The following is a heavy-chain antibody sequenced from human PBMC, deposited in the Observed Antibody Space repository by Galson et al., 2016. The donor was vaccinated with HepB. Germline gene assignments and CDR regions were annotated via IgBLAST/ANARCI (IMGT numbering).Heavy chain of an antibody. CDR3: ARGGGGSYFDY. V-gene: IGHV3-53*01. Sequence: SLRLSCAASGFTVSSNYMSWVRQAPGKGLEWVSVIYSGGNTYYADSVKGRFTISRDNSKNALSLQMNSLRAEDTAVFYCARGGGGSYFDYWGQGTLVTVSS. CDR1: GFTVSSNY. J-gene: IGHJ4*02. CDR2: IYSGGNT. D-gene: IGHD2-15*01.